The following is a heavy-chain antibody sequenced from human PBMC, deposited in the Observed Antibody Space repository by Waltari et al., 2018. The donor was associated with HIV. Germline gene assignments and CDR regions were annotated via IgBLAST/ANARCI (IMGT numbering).Heavy chain of an antibody. D-gene: IGHD1-26*01. CDR3: ERVYGYSGSYPGAPDDY. CDR2: IYHSGST. CDR1: GYSISSGYY. Sequence: QVQLQESGPGLVKPSETLSLTCAVSGYSISSGYYWGWIRQPPGKGLGWMGSIYHSGSTDYNPSLKSLVTISVDTSKNQFSLKLSSVTAADTAVYYCERVYGYSGSYPGAPDDYWGQGTLVTVSS. V-gene: IGHV4-38-2*01. J-gene: IGHJ4*02.